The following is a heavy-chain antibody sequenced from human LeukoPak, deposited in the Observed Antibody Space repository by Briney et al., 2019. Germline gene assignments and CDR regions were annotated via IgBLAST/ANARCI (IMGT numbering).Heavy chain of an antibody. CDR2: IYYSGST. J-gene: IGHJ5*02. CDR3: ARVFSRSGWFDP. Sequence: SETLSLTCTVSGGSLSSSSYYWGWIRQPPGKGLEWIGSIYYSGSTYYNPSLKSRVTISVDTSKNQFSLKLSSVTAADTAVYYCARVFSRSGWFDPWGQGTLVTVSS. CDR1: GGSLSSSSYY. V-gene: IGHV4-39*07.